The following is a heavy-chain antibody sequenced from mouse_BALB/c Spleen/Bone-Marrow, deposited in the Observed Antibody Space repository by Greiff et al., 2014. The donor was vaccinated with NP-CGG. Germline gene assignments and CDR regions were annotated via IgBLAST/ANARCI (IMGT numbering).Heavy chain of an antibody. D-gene: IGHD2-3*01. J-gene: IGHJ2*01. V-gene: IGHV1-54*01. CDR1: GYAFTDYL. CDR2: INPGSGST. CDR3: ARYDGYFDY. Sequence: QVQLQQSGAELVRPGTSVKVSCKASGYAFTDYLMEWLKQRPVQGLEWIGVINPGSGSTNYNEKFKDKATLTADKSSSTAYMQLSSLTSDDSAVYFCARYDGYFDYWGQGTILTVSS.